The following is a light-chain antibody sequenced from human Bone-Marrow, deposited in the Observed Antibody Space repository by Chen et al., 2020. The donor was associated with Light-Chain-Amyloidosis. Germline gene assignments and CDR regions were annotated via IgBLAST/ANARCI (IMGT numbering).Light chain of an antibody. V-gene: IGLV2-14*01. CDR2: EVT. J-gene: IGLJ1*01. CDR3: SSYTITNTLV. Sequence: QSALTQPASVSGSPGQSITISCTGTSSDVGGDNHVSWYQQYPDKAPKLMIYEVTNRPSWVPDRFSGSKSDNTASRTISGLQTEDEADYFCSSYTITNTLVFGSGTRVTVL. CDR1: SSDVGGDNH.